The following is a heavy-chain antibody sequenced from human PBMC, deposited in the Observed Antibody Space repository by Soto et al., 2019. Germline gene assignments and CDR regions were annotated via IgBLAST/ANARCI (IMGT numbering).Heavy chain of an antibody. J-gene: IGHJ4*02. CDR2: ISYDGNDK. V-gene: IGHV3-30*18. D-gene: IGHD3-3*01. CDR1: GFTFSSYG. CDR3: AKYDFWSGYAIDY. Sequence: QVQLVESGGGVVQPGRSLRLSCAASGFTFSSYGMHWVRQAPGKGLEWVAVISYDGNDKYYADSVKGRFTISRDNSKNMLYLQMNSLRAEDTAVHYCAKYDFWSGYAIDYWGQGTLVTVSS.